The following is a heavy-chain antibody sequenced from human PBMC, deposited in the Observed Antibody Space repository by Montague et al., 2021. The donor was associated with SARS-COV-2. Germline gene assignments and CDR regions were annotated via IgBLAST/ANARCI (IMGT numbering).Heavy chain of an antibody. CDR1: GFTFSSYA. V-gene: IGHV3-30*04. CDR2: ISHDGSNK. D-gene: IGHD6-13*01. CDR3: ARPALESYSKSWYLYY. J-gene: IGHJ4*02. Sequence: SLRLSCAVSGFTFSSYAMHWVRQAPGKGLEWVAVISHDGSNKYYADSVKGRFTISRDNSKNTLYLQMNSLRAEDTAVYYCARPALESYSKSWYLYYWGQGTLVTVSS.